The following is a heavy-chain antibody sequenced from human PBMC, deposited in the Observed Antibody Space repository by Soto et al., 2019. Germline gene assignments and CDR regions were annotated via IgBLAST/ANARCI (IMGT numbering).Heavy chain of an antibody. Sequence: SETLSLTCTVSGGSISSYYWSWIRQPPGKGLEWIGYIYYSGSTNYNPSLKSRVTISVDTSKNQFSLKLSSVTAADTAVYYCARGSVYSNRRFLDYWGQGTLVTVSS. CDR1: GGSISSYY. V-gene: IGHV4-59*01. J-gene: IGHJ4*02. CDR2: IYYSGST. CDR3: ARGSVYSNRRFLDY. D-gene: IGHD4-4*01.